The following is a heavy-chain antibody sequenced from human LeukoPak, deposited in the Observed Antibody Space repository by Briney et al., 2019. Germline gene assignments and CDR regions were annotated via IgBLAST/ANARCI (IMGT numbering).Heavy chain of an antibody. Sequence: PGGSLRLSCAASGFSLSAYWMTWVRQAPGKGLEWVANINRDGSQKNHVDSVKGRFTISRDNAKNSLYLQMNSLRAEDTAVYYCARQVVPAAEGYMDVWGKGTTVTVSS. CDR3: ARQVVPAAEGYMDV. V-gene: IGHV3-7*01. D-gene: IGHD2-2*01. CDR2: INRDGSQK. J-gene: IGHJ6*03. CDR1: GFSLSAYW.